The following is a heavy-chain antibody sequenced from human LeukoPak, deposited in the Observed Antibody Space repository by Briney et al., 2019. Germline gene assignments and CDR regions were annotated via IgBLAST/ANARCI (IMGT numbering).Heavy chain of an antibody. D-gene: IGHD6-19*01. CDR3: ARDIFGSGGTDY. Sequence: NPSETLSLTCTVSGGSISSGGYYWSWIRQHPGKGLEWIGYIYYSGSTYYNPSLKSRVTISVDTSKNQFSLKPSSVTAADTAVYYCARDIFGSGGTDYWGQGTLVTVSS. CDR2: IYYSGST. CDR1: GGSISSGGYY. V-gene: IGHV4-31*03. J-gene: IGHJ4*02.